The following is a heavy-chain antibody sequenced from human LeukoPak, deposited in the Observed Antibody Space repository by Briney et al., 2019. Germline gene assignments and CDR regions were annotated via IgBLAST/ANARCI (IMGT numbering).Heavy chain of an antibody. V-gene: IGHV7-4-1*02. CDR3: ARGWVTGPRGVVDY. CDR1: GYTFTSYA. D-gene: IGHD3-10*01. CDR2: INTNTGNP. Sequence: ASVKVSCKASGYTFTSYAMNWVRQAPGQGLEWMGWINTNTGNPTYAQGFTGRFVFSLDTSASTAYLQISSLKAEDTAVYYCARGWVTGPRGVVDYWGQGTLVTVSS. J-gene: IGHJ4*02.